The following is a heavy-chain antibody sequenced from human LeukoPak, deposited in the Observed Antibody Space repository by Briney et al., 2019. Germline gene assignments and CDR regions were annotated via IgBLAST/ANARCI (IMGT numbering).Heavy chain of an antibody. CDR2: ISAYNGNT. J-gene: IGHJ4*02. D-gene: IGHD6-19*01. Sequence: GASVKVSCKASGYTFASYDISWVRQAPGQGLECMGWISAYNGNTNYAQKFQGRVTMTTDTSTSTAYMELRSLRSDDTAVYYCARAYYNSGWLDYWGQGTLLTVSS. CDR3: ARAYYNSGWLDY. CDR1: GYTFASYD. V-gene: IGHV1-18*01.